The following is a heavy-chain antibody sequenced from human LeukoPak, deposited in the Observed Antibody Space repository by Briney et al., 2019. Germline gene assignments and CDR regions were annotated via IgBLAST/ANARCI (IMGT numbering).Heavy chain of an antibody. CDR3: ASLRKRGGAFDL. CDR2: IYYSGTT. J-gene: IGHJ3*01. Sequence: SETLSLTCTVSGGSISSSSYYWGWIRQPPGKGLEWIGSIYYSGTTYYNPSLPSLKSRVTISIDTSKNQFSLRLRSVTAADTAVYYCASLRKRGGAFDLWGQGKVVTVSP. CDR1: GGSISSSSYY. V-gene: IGHV4-39*07.